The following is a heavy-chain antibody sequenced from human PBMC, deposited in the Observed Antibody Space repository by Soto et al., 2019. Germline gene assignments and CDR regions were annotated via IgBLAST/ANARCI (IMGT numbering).Heavy chain of an antibody. CDR3: AKRYGVKEKGRYFDL. CDR2: INGGNGHT. D-gene: IGHD4-17*01. V-gene: IGHV1-3*01. CDR1: GYTFSTYA. J-gene: IGHJ2*01. Sequence: GASVKVSCKASGYTFSTYALHWVRQAPGQGLEWMGWINGGNGHTRYSQKFKDRVTISRDTPASTAYMELSGLRAEDTAVYYCAKRYGVKEKGRYFDLWGRGTLVTVSS.